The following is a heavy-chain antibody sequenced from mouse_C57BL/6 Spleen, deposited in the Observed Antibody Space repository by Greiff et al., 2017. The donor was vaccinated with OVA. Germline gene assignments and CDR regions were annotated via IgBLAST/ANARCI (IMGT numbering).Heavy chain of an antibody. CDR2: INPSNGGT. V-gene: IGHV1-53*01. J-gene: IGHJ1*03. D-gene: IGHD2-3*01. CDR3: ARSGYYVNWYFDV. Sequence: QVQLKQPGTELVKPGASVKLSCKASGYTFTSYWMHWVKQRPGQGLEWIGNINPSNGGTNYNEKFKSKATLTVDKSSSTAYMQLSSLTSEDSAVYCCARSGYYVNWYFDVWGTGTTVTVSS. CDR1: GYTFTSYW.